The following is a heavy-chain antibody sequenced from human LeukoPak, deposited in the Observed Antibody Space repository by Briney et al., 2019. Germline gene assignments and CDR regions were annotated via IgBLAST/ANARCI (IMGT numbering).Heavy chain of an antibody. V-gene: IGHV3-33*06. D-gene: IGHD7-27*01. J-gene: IGHJ4*02. CDR2: IWYDGSQK. Sequence: PGGSLRLSCAASGITFSTSGMHWVRQAPGKGLEWVAVIWYDGSQKYYADSVKGRFTISRDNSKDTLFLQMISLTLEDTAVYYCAKDTGHLILGDYWGQGTLVIVSS. CDR3: AKDTGHLILGDY. CDR1: GITFSTSG.